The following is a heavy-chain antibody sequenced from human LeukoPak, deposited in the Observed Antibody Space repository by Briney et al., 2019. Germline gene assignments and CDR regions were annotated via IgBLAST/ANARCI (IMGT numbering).Heavy chain of an antibody. J-gene: IGHJ3*02. Sequence: ASVKVSCKASGYTFTGYYMHWVRQAPGQGLEWMGWINPHSGDANYAQKFQGRVTMTRDTSISTAYMELSSLRSDDTAVYYCAREYYYESSDYYVVLSGAFDIWGQGTMVTVSS. CDR2: INPHSGDA. D-gene: IGHD3-22*01. V-gene: IGHV1-2*02. CDR3: AREYYYESSDYYVVLSGAFDI. CDR1: GYTFTGYY.